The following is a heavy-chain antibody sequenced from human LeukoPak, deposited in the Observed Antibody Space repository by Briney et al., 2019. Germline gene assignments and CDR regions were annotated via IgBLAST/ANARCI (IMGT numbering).Heavy chain of an antibody. V-gene: IGHV3-74*01. Sequence: GGSLRLSCAASGFTFSNYWMHWVRQAPGKGLVWVPRIKGDGGSPTYAASVEGRFTISRDNSKNTLYLQMNSLRAEDTAVYYCAKRSDYSSDGNYFDSWGQGTPVTVSS. D-gene: IGHD4-11*01. CDR2: IKGDGGSP. CDR1: GFTFSNYW. J-gene: IGHJ4*02. CDR3: AKRSDYSSDGNYFDS.